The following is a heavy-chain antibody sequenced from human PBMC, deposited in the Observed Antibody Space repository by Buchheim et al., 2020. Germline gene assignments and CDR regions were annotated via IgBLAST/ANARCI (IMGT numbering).Heavy chain of an antibody. CDR2: ISDDGSNK. D-gene: IGHD6-6*01. CDR1: GFSFSTYG. CDR3: AKRRREYSSSPFDY. Sequence: QVQLVESGGGVVQPGRSLRLSCTASGFSFSTYGMHWVRQAPGKGLEWVAFISDDGSNKYHADSVKGRFTISRDNSKKTLNLQMSSLRVEDTAVYYCAKRRREYSSSPFDYWGQGTL. V-gene: IGHV3-30*18. J-gene: IGHJ4*02.